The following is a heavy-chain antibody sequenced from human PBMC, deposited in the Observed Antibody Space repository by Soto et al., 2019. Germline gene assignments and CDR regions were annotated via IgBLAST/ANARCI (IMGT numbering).Heavy chain of an antibody. V-gene: IGHV2-5*02. CDR1: GLSLNTSGVG. J-gene: IGHJ4*01. CDR2: IYWDDDK. Sequence: QITLKESGPTLVKPTQTLTLTCTFSGLSLNTSGVGVGWIRQPPGKALEWLGVIYWDDDKRYSPSLKSRLTNAKDTSKNQVLLTMTNMDFVDTATYYCAYWGIAAMGTRGFNYWGHGTLVTVSA. CDR3: AYWGIAAMGTRGFNY. D-gene: IGHD6-13*01.